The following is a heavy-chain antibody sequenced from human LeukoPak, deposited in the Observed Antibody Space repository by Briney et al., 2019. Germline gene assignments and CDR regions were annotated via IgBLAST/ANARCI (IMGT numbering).Heavy chain of an antibody. J-gene: IGHJ4*02. CDR2: ISGSGGST. V-gene: IGHV3-23*01. D-gene: IGHD3-22*01. CDR3: AKDYYDSSGYYSPFDY. CDR1: GFTFSSYA. Sequence: GGSLRLSCAASGFTFSSYAMSWVRQAPGKGLEWVSAISGSGGSTYYADSVKGRFTISRDNSKNTLYLHMNSLRAEDTAVYYCAKDYYDSSGYYSPFDYWGQGTLVTVSS.